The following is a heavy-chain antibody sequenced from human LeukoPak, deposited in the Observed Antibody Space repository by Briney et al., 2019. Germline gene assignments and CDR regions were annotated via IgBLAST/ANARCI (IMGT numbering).Heavy chain of an antibody. V-gene: IGHV3-33*06. Sequence: GGTLRLVCAASGFTFRCYGMQWVRQAPGKGLEWVAVIWYDGSNKYYADSVKGRFTISRDNSKNTLYLQMNSLRAEDTAVYYCAKGSVSYCSSTSCYQNFDYWGQGTLVTVSS. J-gene: IGHJ4*02. CDR2: IWYDGSNK. CDR3: AKGSVSYCSSTSCYQNFDY. D-gene: IGHD2-2*01. CDR1: GFTFRCYG.